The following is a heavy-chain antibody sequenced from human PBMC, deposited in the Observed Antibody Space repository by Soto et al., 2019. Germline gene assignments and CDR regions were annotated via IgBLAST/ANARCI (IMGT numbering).Heavy chain of an antibody. CDR3: ARITNGTLRGGYSYGYYFDY. CDR1: GYSVTSYW. V-gene: IGHV5-51*04. Sequence: GESRKISCKGSGYSVTSYWIGWGRQITRKSLEWIGIIYPGDSDTRYSPPFQDQVTSSAEKPITTAYLQWSSRKASDTAMYYCARITNGTLRGGYSYGYYFDYWAQGTLVTVPS. D-gene: IGHD5-18*01. CDR2: IYPGDSDT. J-gene: IGHJ4*02.